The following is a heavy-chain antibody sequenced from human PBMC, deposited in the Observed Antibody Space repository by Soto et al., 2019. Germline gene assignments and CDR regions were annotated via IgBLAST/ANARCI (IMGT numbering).Heavy chain of an antibody. Sequence: QVQLVESGGGVVQPGRSLRLSCAASGFTSSSFVIHWVRQAPGKGLEWLAVIASDGKNQYYAYSVKGRFTISRDNSKNTLYLQVNSLRAEETAVYFCSTERGVRAAVDIWGQGTMVTVSS. CDR3: STERGVRAAVDI. D-gene: IGHD3-10*01. CDR1: GFTSSSFV. V-gene: IGHV3-30*03. CDR2: IASDGKNQ. J-gene: IGHJ3*02.